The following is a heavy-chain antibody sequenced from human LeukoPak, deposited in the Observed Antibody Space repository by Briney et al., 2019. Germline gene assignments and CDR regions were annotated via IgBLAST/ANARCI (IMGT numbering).Heavy chain of an antibody. D-gene: IGHD5-18*01. Sequence: ASVKVSCKASGGTFSSYAISWVRQAPGQGLEWMGRIIPILGIANYARKFQGRVTITADKSTSTAYMELSSLRSEDTAVYYCALSYGPQYYFDYWGQGTLVTVSS. V-gene: IGHV1-69*04. CDR2: IIPILGIA. CDR3: ALSYGPQYYFDY. J-gene: IGHJ4*02. CDR1: GGTFSSYA.